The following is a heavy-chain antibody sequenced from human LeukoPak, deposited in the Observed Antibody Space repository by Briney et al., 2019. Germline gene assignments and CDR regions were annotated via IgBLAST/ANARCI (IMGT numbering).Heavy chain of an antibody. V-gene: IGHV5-51*01. CDR2: IYPGDSDT. Sequence: GESLKISCKGSGYDFTTYWIAWVLQMSGKGLEWMVIIYPGDSDTRYNPSFQGQVTISADTSINTAYLQWSSLRASDTAIYYCTRRGRAPSNWFDPWGQGTLVTVSS. CDR1: GYDFTTYW. D-gene: IGHD2-8*01. J-gene: IGHJ5*02. CDR3: TRRGRAPSNWFDP.